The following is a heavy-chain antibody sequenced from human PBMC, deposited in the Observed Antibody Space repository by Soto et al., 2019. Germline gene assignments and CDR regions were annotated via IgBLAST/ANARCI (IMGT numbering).Heavy chain of an antibody. V-gene: IGHV1-8*01. J-gene: IGHJ4*02. CDR1: GYTFTSYD. CDR2: MNPNSGNT. CDR3: ARGPRGLVRGVDVSRNFDY. Sequence: DTVNVSGKASGYTFTSYDINWVRQATGQGLEWMGWMNPNSGNTGYAQKFHGRVTMTRNTSISTAYMELSSLRSEDTAVYYCARGPRGLVRGVDVSRNFDYWGQGTPVTVCS. D-gene: IGHD3-10*01.